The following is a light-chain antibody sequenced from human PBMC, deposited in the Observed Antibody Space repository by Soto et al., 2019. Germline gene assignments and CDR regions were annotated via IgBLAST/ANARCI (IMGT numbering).Light chain of an antibody. Sequence: QSALTQPASVSGSPGQSITISCTGTSSDVGGYNYVSWYQQHPGKAPKLMIYDVSNRPSGVSNRFSGSKSGNTASLTISGLQAEDEAVYCCSSYTSSSTPYVVFGGGTKLTVL. CDR3: SSYTSSSTPYVV. J-gene: IGLJ2*01. CDR2: DVS. CDR1: SSDVGGYNY. V-gene: IGLV2-14*01.